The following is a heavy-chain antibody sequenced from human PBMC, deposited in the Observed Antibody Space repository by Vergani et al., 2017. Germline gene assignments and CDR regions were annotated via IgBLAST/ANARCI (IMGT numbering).Heavy chain of an antibody. D-gene: IGHD1-14*01. Sequence: QVQLVESGGGVVQPGRSLRLSCAASGFTFSSYGMHWVRQAPGKGLEWVAVIWYDGSNKYYADSVKGRFTISRDNSKNTLYLQMNSLRADDTAVYYCARDMGNRDGMDVWGQGTTVTVSS. V-gene: IGHV3-33*01. CDR2: IWYDGSNK. CDR1: GFTFSSYG. CDR3: ARDMGNRDGMDV. J-gene: IGHJ6*02.